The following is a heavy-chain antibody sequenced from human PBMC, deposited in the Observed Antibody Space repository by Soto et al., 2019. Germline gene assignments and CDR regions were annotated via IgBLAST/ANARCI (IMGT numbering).Heavy chain of an antibody. CDR3: ARDLGRNGYYYGMDV. J-gene: IGHJ6*02. CDR2: IWYDGSNK. Sequence: PGGSLRLSCAACGFTFSSYGMHWVRQAPGKGLEWVAVIWYDGSNKYYADSVKGRFTISRDNSKNTLYLQMNSLRAEDTAVYYCARDLGRNGYYYGMDVWGQGTTVTAP. D-gene: IGHD3-16*01. CDR1: GFTFSSYG. V-gene: IGHV3-33*01.